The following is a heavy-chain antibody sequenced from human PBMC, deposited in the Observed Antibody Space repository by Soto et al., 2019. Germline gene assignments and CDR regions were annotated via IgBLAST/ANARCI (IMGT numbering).Heavy chain of an antibody. V-gene: IGHV3-23*01. CDR1: GFTFASFA. Sequence: GGSLRLSCSASGFTFASFAMSWVRQAPGKGLEWVSSMSGTGYDTYYADSVKGRFTISRDNSKSTLYLQMNSLRPEDTAKYYCAKNWDNSNYIYHLSWGLGALVTVSS. D-gene: IGHD4-4*01. J-gene: IGHJ5*02. CDR2: MSGTGYDT. CDR3: AKNWDNSNYIYHLS.